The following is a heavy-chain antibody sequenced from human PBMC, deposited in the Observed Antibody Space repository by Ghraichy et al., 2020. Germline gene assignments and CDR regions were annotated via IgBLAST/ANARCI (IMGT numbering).Heavy chain of an antibody. Sequence: ASVKVSCKASGYTLITYAITWVRQAPGQGLEWMGWISAYNGNPNYAPNLQGRVIMTTDTSTNTAFMELRSLRSDDTARYYCARPTSLSGRSGEPMFAFDIWGQGTMVTVSS. CDR2: ISAYNGNP. CDR1: GYTLITYA. J-gene: IGHJ3*02. CDR3: ARPTSLSGRSGEPMFAFDI. D-gene: IGHD2-15*01. V-gene: IGHV1-18*01.